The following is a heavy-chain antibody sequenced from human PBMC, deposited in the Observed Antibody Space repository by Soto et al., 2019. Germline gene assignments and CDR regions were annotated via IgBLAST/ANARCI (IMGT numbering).Heavy chain of an antibody. V-gene: IGHV1-69*01. D-gene: IGHD2-2*02. CDR3: ARGRYCSSTSCYTGDNWFDP. CDR2: IIPIFGTA. Sequence: QVQLVQSGAEVKKPGSPVKVSCKASGGTFSSYAISWVRQAPGQGLEWMGGIIPIFGTANYAQKFQGRVTITADESTSTAYMELSSLRSEDTAVYYCARGRYCSSTSCYTGDNWFDPWGQGTLVTVSS. J-gene: IGHJ5*02. CDR1: GGTFSSYA.